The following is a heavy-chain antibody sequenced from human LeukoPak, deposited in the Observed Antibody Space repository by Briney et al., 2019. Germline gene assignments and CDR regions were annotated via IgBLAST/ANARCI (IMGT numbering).Heavy chain of an antibody. J-gene: IGHJ4*02. Sequence: GGSLRLSCAASGFTFSSYAMSWVRQAPGKGLEWVAVISYDGSNKYYAASVNGRFTISRDNAKSTVYLQMNSLTPEDTAVYYCARDGGTSTPFDYWGQGTLVTVSS. CDR3: ARDGGTSTPFDY. CDR2: ISYDGSNK. D-gene: IGHD2-15*01. CDR1: GFTFSSYA. V-gene: IGHV3-30*04.